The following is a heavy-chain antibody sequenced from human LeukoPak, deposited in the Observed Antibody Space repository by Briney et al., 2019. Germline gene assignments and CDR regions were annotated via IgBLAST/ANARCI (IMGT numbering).Heavy chain of an antibody. V-gene: IGHV1-18*01. D-gene: IGHD3-16*01. Sequence: ASVKVSCKSSGYTFTIYGITWVRQAPGQGLEWMGWISAYNGNTNYAQKFQGRVTMTRDMSTSTVYMELSSLRSEDTAVYYCARAGGYDYVFGFGPEGRGSGYMDVWGKGTTVTVSS. J-gene: IGHJ6*03. CDR2: ISAYNGNT. CDR3: ARAGGYDYVFGFGPEGRGSGYMDV. CDR1: GYTFTIYG.